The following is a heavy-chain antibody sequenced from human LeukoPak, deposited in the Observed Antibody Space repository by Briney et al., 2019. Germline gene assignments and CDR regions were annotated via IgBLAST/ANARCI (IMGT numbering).Heavy chain of an antibody. CDR3: AKDILSEQWHDAFDI. Sequence: GGSLRLSCAVSGFTFDDYGMSWVRQAPGKGLEWVSLISGDGGSTYYADSVKGRFTISRDNSKNSLFLQMNSLRTEDTALYYCAKDILSEQWHDAFDIWGQGTMVTVSS. D-gene: IGHD6-19*01. CDR1: GFTFDDYG. J-gene: IGHJ3*02. CDR2: ISGDGGST. V-gene: IGHV3-43*02.